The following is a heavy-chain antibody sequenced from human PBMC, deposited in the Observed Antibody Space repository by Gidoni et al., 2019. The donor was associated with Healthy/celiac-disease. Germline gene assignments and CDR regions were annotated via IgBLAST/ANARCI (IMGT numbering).Heavy chain of an antibody. CDR2: INWNGGST. D-gene: IGHD3-22*01. J-gene: IGHJ6*02. CDR3: ASEGRGYYYDSSGVGGYYYYGMDV. V-gene: IGHV3-20*04. Sequence: EVQLVESGGGVVRPGGSLRLSCAASGFTFDDYGIRWVRQAPGKGLEWVSGINWNGGSTGYADSVKGRFTISRDNAKNSLYLQTNSLRAEDTALYYCASEGRGYYYDSSGVGGYYYYGMDVWGQGTTVTVSS. CDR1: GFTFDDYG.